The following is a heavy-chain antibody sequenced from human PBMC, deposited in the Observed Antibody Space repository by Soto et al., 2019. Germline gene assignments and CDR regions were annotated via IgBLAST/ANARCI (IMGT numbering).Heavy chain of an antibody. CDR1: GFTFSSYG. V-gene: IGHV3-30*18. CDR3: AKDLLELERRGACAY. D-gene: IGHD1-1*01. CDR2: ISYDGSNK. J-gene: IGHJ4*02. Sequence: PGGPLRLSCAASGFTFSSYGMHWVRQAPGKGLEWVAVISYDGSNKYYADSVKGRFTISRDNSKNTLYLQMNSLRAEDTAVYYCAKDLLELERRGACAYWGQGTQVTVSS.